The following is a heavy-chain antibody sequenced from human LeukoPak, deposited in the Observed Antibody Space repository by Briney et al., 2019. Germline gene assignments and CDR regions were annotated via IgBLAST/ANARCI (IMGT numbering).Heavy chain of an antibody. V-gene: IGHV4-39*07. J-gene: IGHJ4*02. CDR2: IYYSGSA. D-gene: IGHD5-18*01. CDR1: GGSISSTSYY. CDR3: AREGNTYGKLHFDY. Sequence: PSETLSLTCTVSGGSISSTSYYWGWIRQPPGKGLEWIGNIYYSGSAYFNPSLKSRVTISVDTSKNRFSLNLSSVTAADTAVYYCAREGNTYGKLHFDYWGQGTLVTVSS.